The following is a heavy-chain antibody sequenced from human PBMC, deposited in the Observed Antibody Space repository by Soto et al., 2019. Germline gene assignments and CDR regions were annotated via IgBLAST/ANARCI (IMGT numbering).Heavy chain of an antibody. CDR2: XXYXGXX. V-gene: IGHV4-30-4*01. J-gene: IGHJ4*02. CDR1: GGSISSGGSY. CDR3: VRYCSTTKCPFDY. D-gene: IGHD2-2*01. Sequence: PSETLSPTCTVSGGSISSGGSYWGWIRQPTGKGLEWXGYXXYXGXXXFXXSLKSRVTLSVDTSKNQFSLNLSSVTAADTAVYYCVRYCSTTKCPFDYWGQGTLV.